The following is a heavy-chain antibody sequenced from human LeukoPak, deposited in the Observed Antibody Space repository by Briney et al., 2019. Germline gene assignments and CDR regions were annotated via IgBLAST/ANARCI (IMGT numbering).Heavy chain of an antibody. Sequence: SETLSLTCTVSGVSITSAYWSWIRQPPGKGLEWIGYIHYSGDIDYNPSLKSRVTISVDTSKNQFSLKLTSVTAADTAVFYCARGTVTTGYFDYWGQGILVTVSS. CDR2: IHYSGDI. CDR1: GVSITSAY. V-gene: IGHV4-59*01. CDR3: ARGTVTTGYFDY. D-gene: IGHD4-17*01. J-gene: IGHJ4*02.